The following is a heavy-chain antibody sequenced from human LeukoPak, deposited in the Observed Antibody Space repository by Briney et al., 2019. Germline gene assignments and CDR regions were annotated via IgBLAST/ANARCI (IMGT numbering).Heavy chain of an antibody. D-gene: IGHD4-17*01. CDR3: ARKKIRSDAFDI. J-gene: IGHJ3*02. CDR1: GYTFTNYY. CDR2: MNPNSGNT. Sequence: ASVKVSCKASGYTFTNYYMHWVRQAPGQGLEWMGWMNPNSGNTGYAQKFQGRVTMTRNTSISTAYMELSSLRSEDTAVYYCARKKIRSDAFDIWGQGTMVTVSS. V-gene: IGHV1-8*02.